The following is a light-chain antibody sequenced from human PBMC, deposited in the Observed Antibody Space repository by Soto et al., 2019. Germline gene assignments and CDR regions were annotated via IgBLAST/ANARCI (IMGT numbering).Light chain of an antibody. CDR2: DTS. CDR3: QQYGSSPS. V-gene: IGKV3D-20*01. J-gene: IGKJ1*01. CDR1: LRVSGGF. Sequence: DIVLTQSPATLSLSPGERATLYCGASLRVSGGFLAWYQQKPGLAPRLILYDTSFRATGIPDRFSGSGSGTDFTLTISRLDPEDFAVYYCQQYGSSPSFGQGTKVDIK.